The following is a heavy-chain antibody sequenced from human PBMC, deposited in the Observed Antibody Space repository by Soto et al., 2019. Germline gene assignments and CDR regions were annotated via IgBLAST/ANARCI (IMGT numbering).Heavy chain of an antibody. D-gene: IGHD3-10*01. CDR1: GLFFSDYY. J-gene: IGHJ6*02. CDR3: AIGGGQIYYKGLDV. V-gene: IGHV3-11*01. CDR2: ISGTGDTK. Sequence: PGGSLRLSCAASGLFFSDYYLSWIRQAPGKALECVAYISGTGDTKYYADSVTGRFTISGDNPKNSLYLQMNSLRPEDAAVYYCAIGGGQIYYKGLDVWGQGTTVTVSS.